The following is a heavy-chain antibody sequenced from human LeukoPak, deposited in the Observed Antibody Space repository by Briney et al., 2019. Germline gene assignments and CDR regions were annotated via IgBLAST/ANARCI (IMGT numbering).Heavy chain of an antibody. CDR1: GYTFTSYG. CDR2: ISAYNGNT. CDR3: ARDSGYCSGGSCFGY. Sequence: GASVKVSCKASGYTFTSYGISWVRQAPGQGLEWMGWISAYNGNTNYAQKLQGRVTMTTDTSTSTAYMELRSLRSDDTAVYYCARDSGYCSGGSCFGYWGQGTLVTVSS. D-gene: IGHD2-15*01. V-gene: IGHV1-18*01. J-gene: IGHJ4*02.